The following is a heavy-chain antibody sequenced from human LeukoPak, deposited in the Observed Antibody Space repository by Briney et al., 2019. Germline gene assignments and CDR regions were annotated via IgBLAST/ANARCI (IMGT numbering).Heavy chain of an antibody. V-gene: IGHV3-23*01. CDR3: AKDSNLLWFGELSNFDY. Sequence: PGGSLRLSCAASRFTFSSNAMSWVRQAPGKGLEWVSTISGSNNRTYYADSVKGRFTISRDNSKNTLYLQMNSLRAEDTAVYYCAKDSNLLWFGELSNFDYWGQGTLVTVSS. CDR2: ISGSNNRT. CDR1: RFTFSSNA. D-gene: IGHD3-10*01. J-gene: IGHJ4*02.